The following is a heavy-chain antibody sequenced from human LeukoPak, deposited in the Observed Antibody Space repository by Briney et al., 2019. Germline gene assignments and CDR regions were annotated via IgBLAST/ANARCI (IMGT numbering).Heavy chain of an antibody. CDR1: GFTFSSYW. Sequence: QSGGSLRLSCAASGFTFSSYWMHWVRQAPGKGLVWVSRINSGGSSTSYADSVKGRFTISRDNAKNSLYLQMNSLRAEDTAVYYCARDNRGWQGIAARPKRSDYYYMDVWGKGTTVTVSS. J-gene: IGHJ6*03. D-gene: IGHD6-6*01. CDR3: ARDNRGWQGIAARPKRSDYYYMDV. CDR2: INSGGSST. V-gene: IGHV3-74*01.